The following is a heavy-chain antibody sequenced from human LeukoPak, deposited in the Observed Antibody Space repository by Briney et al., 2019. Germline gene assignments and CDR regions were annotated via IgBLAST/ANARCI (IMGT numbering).Heavy chain of an antibody. Sequence: GGSLRLSCAASGFTFSSYAMYWVRQTTGKGLEWVSSISTAGETYYPGSVKGRFTISRENAKDSLYLQMNSLRVEDTAVYYCARAGYNTGWYSFDYWGQGTRVTVSS. CDR3: ARAGYNTGWYSFDY. CDR2: ISTAGET. V-gene: IGHV3-13*04. D-gene: IGHD6-19*01. J-gene: IGHJ4*02. CDR1: GFTFSSYA.